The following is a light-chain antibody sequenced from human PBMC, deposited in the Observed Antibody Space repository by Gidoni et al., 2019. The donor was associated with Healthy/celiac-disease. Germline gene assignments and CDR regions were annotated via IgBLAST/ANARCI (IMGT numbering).Light chain of an antibody. Sequence: EIVMTQSPATLSVSPGERATLSCRASQSVSSNLAWYQQKPGQAPRLLIYGASTRATGIPARFIVSGSGTEFTLTISSLHSEDFAVYYCQQYNNWPPRRTFGQGTKVKIK. V-gene: IGKV3-15*01. J-gene: IGKJ1*01. CDR2: GAS. CDR3: QQYNNWPPRRT. CDR1: QSVSSN.